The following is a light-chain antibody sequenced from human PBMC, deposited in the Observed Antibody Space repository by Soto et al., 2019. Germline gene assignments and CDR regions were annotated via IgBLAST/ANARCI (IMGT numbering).Light chain of an antibody. Sequence: EIVLTQSPATLSLSPGESATLSCRATRSVSSYLPWYQQKPGQAPRLLIYDASSRPTDIPARFSGSGSGTDFTLTISSLEPEDFALYYCQQRSNWPITFGQGTRLEIK. CDR3: QQRSNWPIT. V-gene: IGKV3-11*01. CDR2: DAS. J-gene: IGKJ5*01. CDR1: RSVSSY.